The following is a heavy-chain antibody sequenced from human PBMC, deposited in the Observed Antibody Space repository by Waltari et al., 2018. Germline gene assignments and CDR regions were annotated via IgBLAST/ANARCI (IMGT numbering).Heavy chain of an antibody. Sequence: EVQLVESGGGLVQPGGSLRLSCAASGFTFSSYWMSWVRQAPGKGLEWVANIKQDGSEKYDVDSVKGRFTISRDNAKNSLYLQMNSLRAEDTAVYYCARDSSSSWSDYWGQGTLVTVSS. V-gene: IGHV3-7*01. D-gene: IGHD6-13*01. CDR1: GFTFSSYW. CDR3: ARDSSSSWSDY. J-gene: IGHJ4*02. CDR2: IKQDGSEK.